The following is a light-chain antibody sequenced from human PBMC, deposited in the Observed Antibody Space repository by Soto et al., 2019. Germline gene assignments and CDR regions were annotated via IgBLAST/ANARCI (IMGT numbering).Light chain of an antibody. J-gene: IGLJ2*01. CDR2: DVS. V-gene: IGLV2-14*01. Sequence: QSALTQPASVSGSPGQSITTSCTGTSSDIGGYNYVSWYQQHPGKAPKLMIYDVSNRPSGVSNRFSGSKSGNTASLTISGLQAEDEADYYCSSQAVSSTLVFGGGTKLTVL. CDR1: SSDIGGYNY. CDR3: SSQAVSSTLV.